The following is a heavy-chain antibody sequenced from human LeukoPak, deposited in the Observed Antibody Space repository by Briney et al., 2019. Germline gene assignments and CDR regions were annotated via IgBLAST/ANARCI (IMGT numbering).Heavy chain of an antibody. J-gene: IGHJ4*02. Sequence: SGGSLRLSCAASGFTFSSYAMSWVRQAPGKGLEWVGRIKSKTDGGTTGYAAPVKGRFTISRDDSKNTLYLQMNSLKTEDTAVYYCTTDFRYGDYDYWGQGTLVTVSS. V-gene: IGHV3-15*01. CDR2: IKSKTDGGTT. D-gene: IGHD4-17*01. CDR3: TTDFRYGDYDY. CDR1: GFTFSSYA.